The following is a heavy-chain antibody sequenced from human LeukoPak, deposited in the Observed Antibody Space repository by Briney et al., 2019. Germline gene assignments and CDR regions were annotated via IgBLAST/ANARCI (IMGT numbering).Heavy chain of an antibody. D-gene: IGHD5-18*01. CDR2: VNPDGSTI. Sequence: GGSLRLSCAASGFSLSGYWMHWVRQAPGKGLEWVSRVNPDGSTINYADSVRGRFTVSRDNAKNTLYLQMNSLRAEDSAIYYCTRASGYSYGYGIYWGQGTLVTVSS. CDR1: GFSLSGYW. J-gene: IGHJ4*02. CDR3: TRASGYSYGYGIY. V-gene: IGHV3-74*01.